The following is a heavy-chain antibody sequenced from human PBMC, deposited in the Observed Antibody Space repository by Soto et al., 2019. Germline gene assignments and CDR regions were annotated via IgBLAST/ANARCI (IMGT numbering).Heavy chain of an antibody. J-gene: IGHJ4*02. D-gene: IGHD3-10*01. CDR2: VDWDGDQ. CDR3: ARHAYYYALGSPLDH. V-gene: IGHV2-70*01. CDR1: GFSLSSNGMS. Sequence: SGPTLVNPTGTLTLTCTFSGFSLSSNGMSVSWIRQPPGQALEWLAVVDWDGDQYYSPSLKTRVSISKDTSKNQVFLRLTNVDPADTATYFCARHAYYYALGSPLDHWGQGIPVTVSS.